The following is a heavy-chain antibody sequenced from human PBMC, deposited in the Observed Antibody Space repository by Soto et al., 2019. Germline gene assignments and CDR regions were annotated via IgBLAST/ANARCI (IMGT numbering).Heavy chain of an antibody. D-gene: IGHD6-13*01. CDR3: ARDPVPYSSSWYGNWFDP. CDR2: ISSSSSSYI. J-gene: IGHJ5*02. Sequence: GGSLRLSCAASGYTFSSYSMNWVRQEPGKGLEWVSSISSSSSSYIYYADSVKGRFTISRDNAKNSLYLQMNSLRAEDTAVYYCARDPVPYSSSWYGNWFDPWGQGTLVTVSS. V-gene: IGHV3-21*01. CDR1: GYTFSSYS.